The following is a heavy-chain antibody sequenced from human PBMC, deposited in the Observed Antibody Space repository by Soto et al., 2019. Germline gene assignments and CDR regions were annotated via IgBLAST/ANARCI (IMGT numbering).Heavy chain of an antibody. D-gene: IGHD5-12*01. CDR3: LRANKDIEYFVY. Sequence: SQTLSLTCAISGDSVASNSAAWTWIRPSPSGSLEWLGRTYYRSNWYNDYAVSVKSRININADTSKNQFSLQLNSVTPEDTAVYYCLRANKDIEYFVYWGQGTLGTVSS. V-gene: IGHV6-1*01. J-gene: IGHJ4*02. CDR2: TYYRSNWYN. CDR1: GDSVASNSAA.